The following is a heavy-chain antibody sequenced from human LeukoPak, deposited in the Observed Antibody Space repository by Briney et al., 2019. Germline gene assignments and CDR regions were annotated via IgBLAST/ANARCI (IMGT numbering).Heavy chain of an antibody. CDR2: ISYDGSKE. CDR1: GFTFTSHG. D-gene: IGHD6-13*01. V-gene: IGHV3-30*02. Sequence: PGGSLRLSCAASGFTFTSHGMHWVRQAPGKGLEWVAVISYDGSKESYADSVKGRFTISRDNSKNTLYLQMNSLRAEDTAVYYCAKDRELAAAGTWYFDYWGQGTLVTVSS. CDR3: AKDRELAAAGTWYFDY. J-gene: IGHJ4*02.